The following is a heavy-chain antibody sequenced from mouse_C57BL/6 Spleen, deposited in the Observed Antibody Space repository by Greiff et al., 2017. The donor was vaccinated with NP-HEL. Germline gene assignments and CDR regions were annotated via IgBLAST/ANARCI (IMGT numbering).Heavy chain of an antibody. Sequence: QVQLQQSGAELVKPGASVKISCKASGYAFSSYWMNWVKQRPGKGLEWIGQIYPGDGDTNYNGKFKGKATLTADKSSSTAYMQRSSLTSEDSAVYFCARPSGYVYAMDYWGQGTSVTVSS. CDR3: ARPSGYVYAMDY. V-gene: IGHV1-80*01. D-gene: IGHD3-2*02. CDR2: IYPGDGDT. CDR1: GYAFSSYW. J-gene: IGHJ4*01.